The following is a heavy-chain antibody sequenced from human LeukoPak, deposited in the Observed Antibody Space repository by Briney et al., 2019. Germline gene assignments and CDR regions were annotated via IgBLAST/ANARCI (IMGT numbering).Heavy chain of an antibody. CDR3: AKTTGAPTPYDY. CDR2: IRYDGSNK. Sequence: GGSLRLSCAASGFTSSSYGMHWVRQAPGKGLEWVAFIRYDGSNKYYADSVKGRFTISRDNSKNTLYLQMNSLRAEDTAVYYCAKTTGAPTPYDYWGQGTLVTVSS. V-gene: IGHV3-30*02. D-gene: IGHD1-1*01. CDR1: GFTSSSYG. J-gene: IGHJ4*02.